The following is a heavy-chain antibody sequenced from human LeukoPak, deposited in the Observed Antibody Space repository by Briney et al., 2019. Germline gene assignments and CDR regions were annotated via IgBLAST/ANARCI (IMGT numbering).Heavy chain of an antibody. Sequence: GASVKVSCKASGYTFTGYYMHWVRQAPGQGLEWMGRINPNSGGTNYAQKFQGRVTMTRDTSISTAYMELSRLRSDDTAVYYCARLGQYQLEAYAFDIWGQGTMVTVPS. D-gene: IGHD2-2*01. CDR1: GYTFTGYY. J-gene: IGHJ3*02. V-gene: IGHV1-2*06. CDR3: ARLGQYQLEAYAFDI. CDR2: INPNSGGT.